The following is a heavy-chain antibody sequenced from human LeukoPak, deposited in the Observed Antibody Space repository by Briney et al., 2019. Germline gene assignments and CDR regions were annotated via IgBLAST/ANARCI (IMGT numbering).Heavy chain of an antibody. V-gene: IGHV3-7*01. D-gene: IGHD4/OR15-4a*01. CDR2: VKQDGSER. CDR1: GFTFSSYW. CDR3: AREGAYYLDS. Sequence: GGXXXXXCAASGFTFSSYWMSWVRQAPGKGLVWVANVKQDGSERYYVGSVRGRFTISRDNAKNSLYLQMNSLRAEDTAVYYCAREGAYYLDSWGQGTLVAVSS. J-gene: IGHJ4*02.